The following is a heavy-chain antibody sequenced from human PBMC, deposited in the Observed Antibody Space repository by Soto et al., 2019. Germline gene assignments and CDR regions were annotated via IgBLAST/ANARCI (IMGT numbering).Heavy chain of an antibody. Sequence: EVQLLESGGGLVQPGGSLRLSCAASGFTFSSYAMSWVRQAPGKGLEWVSTISGSGGSTYYADSVKGRFTISRDNSKNTLYLQMNGLRAEDTAVYYCAKGPGRGGDFDYWGQGTLVTVSS. CDR3: AKGPGRGGDFDY. CDR1: GFTFSSYA. J-gene: IGHJ4*02. D-gene: IGHD3-10*01. V-gene: IGHV3-23*01. CDR2: ISGSGGST.